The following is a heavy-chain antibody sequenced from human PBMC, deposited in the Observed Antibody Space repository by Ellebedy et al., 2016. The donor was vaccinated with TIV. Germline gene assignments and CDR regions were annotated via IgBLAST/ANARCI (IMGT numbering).Heavy chain of an antibody. J-gene: IGHJ6*02. CDR2: ISSSSSYI. CDR1: GFTFSSYS. CDR3: AKDTRIAVAGPLKYYGMDV. V-gene: IGHV3-21*04. Sequence: GGSLRLSCAASGFTFSSYSMNWVRQAPGKGLEWVSSISSSSSYIYYADSVKGRFTISRDNAKNSLYLQMNSLRAEDTALYYCAKDTRIAVAGPLKYYGMDVWGQGTTVTVSS. D-gene: IGHD6-19*01.